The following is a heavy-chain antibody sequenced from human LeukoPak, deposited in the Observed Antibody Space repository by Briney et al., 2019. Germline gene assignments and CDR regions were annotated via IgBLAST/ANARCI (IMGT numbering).Heavy chain of an antibody. V-gene: IGHV3-74*01. CDR3: ARGGHQQTIFLDYYSSGLDA. Sequence: GGSLRLSCAASRITFNTYWVHWVRQASGKGLVWVSHINNDGSNTGYADSVKGRFTLSRDHAKNTVYLHMNNLRVEDTTMQYCARGGHQQTIFLDYYSSGLDAWGQGTTVTVSS. CDR1: RITFNTYW. D-gene: IGHD3-9*01. CDR2: INNDGSNT. J-gene: IGHJ6*02.